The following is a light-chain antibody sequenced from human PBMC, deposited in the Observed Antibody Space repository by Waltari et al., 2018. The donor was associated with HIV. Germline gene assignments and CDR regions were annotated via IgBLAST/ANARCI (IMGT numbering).Light chain of an antibody. Sequence: TISCSGSSSNIGSNYVYWYQQRPGTTPKLLIYRNNQRPSGVPDRFSGSKSGTSASLAISGLRSEDEADYYCAAWDDSLSGWVFGGGTKLTVL. CDR1: SSNIGSNY. CDR2: RNN. J-gene: IGLJ3*02. V-gene: IGLV1-47*01. CDR3: AAWDDSLSGWV.